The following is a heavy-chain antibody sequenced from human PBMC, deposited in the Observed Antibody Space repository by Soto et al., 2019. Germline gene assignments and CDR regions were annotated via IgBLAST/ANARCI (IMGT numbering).Heavy chain of an antibody. CDR3: ARDTKLLRFLEDGMDV. D-gene: IGHD3-3*01. CDR2: IIPIFGTA. J-gene: IGHJ6*02. V-gene: IGHV1-69*13. CDR1: GGTFSSYA. Sequence: ASVKVSCKASGGTFSSYAISWVRQAPGQGLEWMGGIIPIFGTANYAQKFQGRVTITADESTSTAYMELSSLRSEDTAVYYCARDTKLLRFLEDGMDVWGQGTTVTVSS.